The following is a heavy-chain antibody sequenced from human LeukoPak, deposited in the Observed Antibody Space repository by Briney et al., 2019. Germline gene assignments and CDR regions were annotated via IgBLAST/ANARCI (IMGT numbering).Heavy chain of an antibody. Sequence: ASVKVSCKASGYTFTGYYMHWVRQAPGQGLEWRGWINPNSGGTNYAQKFQGRVTMTRDTSISTAYMELSRLRSDDTTVYYCARAGITMQLGYWRQGTLVTVSS. CDR2: INPNSGGT. CDR1: GYTFTGYY. CDR3: ARAGITMQLGY. V-gene: IGHV1-2*02. J-gene: IGHJ4*02. D-gene: IGHD3-10*01.